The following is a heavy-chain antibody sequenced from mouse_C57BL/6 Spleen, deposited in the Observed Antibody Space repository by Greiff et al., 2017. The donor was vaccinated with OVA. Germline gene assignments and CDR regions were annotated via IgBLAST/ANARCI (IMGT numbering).Heavy chain of an antibody. J-gene: IGHJ2*01. V-gene: IGHV1-4*01. CDR1: GYTFTSYT. CDR3: AREELFYGSSDY. Sequence: VQLQQSGAELVRPGASVKMSCKASGYTFTSYTMHWVKQRPGQGLEWIGYINPSSGYTKYNQKFKDKATLTADKSSSTSYMQLSSLTSEDAAVDDCAREELFYGSSDYWGQGTTLTVSS. D-gene: IGHD1-1*01. CDR2: INPSSGYT.